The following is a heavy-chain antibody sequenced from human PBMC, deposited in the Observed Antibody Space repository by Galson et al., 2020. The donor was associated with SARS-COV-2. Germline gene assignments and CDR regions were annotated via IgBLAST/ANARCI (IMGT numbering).Heavy chain of an antibody. CDR2: INPNSGGT. CDR3: ARGGGPLSGSYPGGYYYYGMDV. D-gene: IGHD1-26*01. CDR1: GYTFTGYY. J-gene: IGHJ6*02. Sequence: SVKVSCKASGYTFTGYYMHWVRQAPGQGLEWMGWINPNSGGTNYAQKFQGWVTMTRDTSISTAYMELSRLRSDDTAAYYCARGGGPLSGSYPGGYYYYGMDVSGQVTTVTVAS. V-gene: IGHV1-2*04.